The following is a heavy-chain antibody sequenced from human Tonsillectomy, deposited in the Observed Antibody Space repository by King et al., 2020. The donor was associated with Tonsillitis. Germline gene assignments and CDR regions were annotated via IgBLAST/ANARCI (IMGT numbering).Heavy chain of an antibody. D-gene: IGHD3-3*01. CDR3: ETNGGIGEVSDY. J-gene: IGHJ4*02. CDR1: GFTFRRNG. Sequence: QVQLVESGGDVVQPGTSLRLSCAASGFTFRRNGMHWVRQAPGKRLEWVALISYDGSNKYYADSVKGRFTISRDNSKNMLYLQMNSLRPEDTAVYYCETNGGIGEVSDYWGQGALVTVSS. V-gene: IGHV3-30*03. CDR2: ISYDGSNK.